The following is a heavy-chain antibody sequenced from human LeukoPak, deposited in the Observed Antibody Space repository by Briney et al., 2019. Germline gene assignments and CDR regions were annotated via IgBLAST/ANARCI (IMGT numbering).Heavy chain of an antibody. V-gene: IGHV3-21*01. D-gene: IGHD3-10*01. Sequence: GGSLRLSCAASGFTFSSYSMNWVRQAPGKGLGWVSSISSSSSYIYYADSVKGRFTISRDNAKNSLYLQMNSLRAEDTAVYYCARDMVRGVITDYWGQGTLVTVSS. CDR2: ISSSSSYI. J-gene: IGHJ4*02. CDR1: GFTFSSYS. CDR3: ARDMVRGVITDY.